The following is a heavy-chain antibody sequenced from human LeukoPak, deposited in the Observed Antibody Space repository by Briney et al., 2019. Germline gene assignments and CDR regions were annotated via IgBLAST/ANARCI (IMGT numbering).Heavy chain of an antibody. CDR3: AGLKQLVRRPTPYNWFVP. Sequence: ASVKVSCKASGYTFTSYAMNWVRQAPGQGLEWMGWINTNTGNPTYAQGFTGRFVFSLDTSVSTAYLQISSLKAEDTAVYYCAGLKQLVRRPTPYNWFVPWGQGALGTVSS. V-gene: IGHV7-4-1*02. J-gene: IGHJ5*02. CDR2: INTNTGNP. CDR1: GYTFTSYA. D-gene: IGHD6-13*01.